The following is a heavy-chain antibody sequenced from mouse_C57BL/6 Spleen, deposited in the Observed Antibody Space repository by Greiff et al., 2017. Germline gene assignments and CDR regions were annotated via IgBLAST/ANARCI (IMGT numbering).Heavy chain of an antibody. J-gene: IGHJ4*01. D-gene: IGHD1-1*01. Sequence: QVQLQQPGPELVKPGASVKLSCKASGYTFTSYWMHWVKQRPGQGLEWIGNINPSNGGTNYNEKFKSKATLTVDKSSSTAYMQLSSLTSEDSAVYYCARDYYGSSLRDYYAMDYWGQGTSVTVSS. V-gene: IGHV1-53*01. CDR3: ARDYYGSSLRDYYAMDY. CDR1: GYTFTSYW. CDR2: INPSNGGT.